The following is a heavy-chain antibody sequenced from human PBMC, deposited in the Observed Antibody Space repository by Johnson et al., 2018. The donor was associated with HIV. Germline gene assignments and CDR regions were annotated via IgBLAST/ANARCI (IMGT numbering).Heavy chain of an antibody. D-gene: IGHD1-26*01. J-gene: IGHJ3*02. CDR3: ARGSYDGDSFDI. Sequence: EVQLVESGGGLLQPGGSLRLSCAASGFTVSSNYMSWVRQAPGKGLEWVSVIYSGGSTYYADSVKGRFNISRDNSKNTLYLQVHSLRAGDTALYYCARGSYDGDSFDIWGQGTVVTVSS. CDR1: GFTVSSNY. CDR2: IYSGGST. V-gene: IGHV3-53*01.